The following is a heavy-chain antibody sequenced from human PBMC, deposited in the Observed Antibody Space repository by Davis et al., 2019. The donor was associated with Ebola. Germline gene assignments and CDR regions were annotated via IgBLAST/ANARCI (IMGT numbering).Heavy chain of an antibody. D-gene: IGHD7-27*01. CDR1: GGSISTYY. J-gene: IGHJ4*02. Sequence: SETLSLTCTVSGGSISTYYWSWIRQPPGKGLEWIGYIYYSGSTTYNPSLRSRVTISVDTSKTQFSLKVTSVTAADTAVYYCARRRTSAGDGYFDYWGQGTLVTVSS. CDR2: IYYSGST. V-gene: IGHV4-59*08. CDR3: ARRRTSAGDGYFDY.